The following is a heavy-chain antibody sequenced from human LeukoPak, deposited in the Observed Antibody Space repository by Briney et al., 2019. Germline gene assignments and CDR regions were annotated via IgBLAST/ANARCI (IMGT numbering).Heavy chain of an antibody. CDR3: ARDLRTYYYDSSGYY. V-gene: IGHV3-21*01. D-gene: IGHD3-22*01. CDR1: GFTFSSYS. CDR2: ISSSSSYI. Sequence: PGGSLRLSCAASGFTFSSYSMNWVRQAPGKGLEWVSSISSSSSYIYYADSVKGRFTISRDNAKNSLYLQMNSLRAEDTAVYYCARDLRTYYYDSSGYYGGQGTLVTVSS. J-gene: IGHJ4*02.